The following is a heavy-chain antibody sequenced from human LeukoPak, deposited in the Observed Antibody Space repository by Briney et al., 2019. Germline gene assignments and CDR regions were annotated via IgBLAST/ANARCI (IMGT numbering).Heavy chain of an antibody. CDR3: ARDVTGATNAFDI. CDR1: GFTFSNYG. Sequence: GGSLRLSCAASGFTFSNYGMSWVRQAPGKGLEWVSSISGSGDSTYYADSVKGRFTISRDNAKNSLYLQMNSLRAEDTAVYYCARDVTGATNAFDIWGQGTMVTVSS. J-gene: IGHJ3*02. D-gene: IGHD1-26*01. V-gene: IGHV3-21*01. CDR2: ISGSGDST.